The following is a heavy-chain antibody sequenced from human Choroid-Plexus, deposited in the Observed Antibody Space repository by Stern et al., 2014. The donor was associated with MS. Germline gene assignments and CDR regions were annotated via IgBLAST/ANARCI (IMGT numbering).Heavy chain of an antibody. CDR1: GFTFGSRA. J-gene: IGHJ5*02. D-gene: IGHD2/OR15-2a*01. CDR3: AKDRQYLTYFFDH. Sequence: QVQLVQSGGGVVQPGRPLRLSCVASGFTFGSRAMHWVRQAPGKGLEWVAGVSYDGSNKYYADSVKGRFTISRDNSQNTLYMQMSSLRPEDTAVYYCAKDRQYLTYFFDHWGQGSLVTVSS. CDR2: VSYDGSNK. V-gene: IGHV3-30*18.